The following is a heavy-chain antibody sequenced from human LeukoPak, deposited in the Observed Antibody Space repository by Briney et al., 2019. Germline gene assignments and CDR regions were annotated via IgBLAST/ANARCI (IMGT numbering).Heavy chain of an antibody. J-gene: IGHJ4*02. CDR2: INPSAGNT. V-gene: IGHV1-46*01. CDR1: GYTFTSYY. Sequence: ASVKVSCKASGYTFTSYYMHWVRQAPGQGLEWMGIINPSAGNTNYAQKFQGRVTMTWDTSPSTVHMDLNSLTSEDTALYYCARVPKVGAIRLDYWGQGTLVTVSS. D-gene: IGHD1-26*01. CDR3: ARVPKVGAIRLDY.